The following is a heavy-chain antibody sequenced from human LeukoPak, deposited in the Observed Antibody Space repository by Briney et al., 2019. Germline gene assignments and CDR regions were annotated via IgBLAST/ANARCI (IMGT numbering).Heavy chain of an antibody. CDR1: GVSISSYS. Sequence: SETLSLTCTLSGVSISSYSWSWIRQPPGKGLEWIGYIHYSGSTKYNPSLKSRVTISVDTSKNSFSLRLSSVTAADTAVYYCARDVWPRDYWGQGTLVTVSS. CDR2: IHYSGST. V-gene: IGHV4-59*01. CDR3: ARDVWPRDY. J-gene: IGHJ4*02. D-gene: IGHD3-16*01.